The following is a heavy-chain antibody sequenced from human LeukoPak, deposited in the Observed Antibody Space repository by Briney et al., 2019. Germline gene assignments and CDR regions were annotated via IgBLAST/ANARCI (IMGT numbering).Heavy chain of an antibody. Sequence: SETLSLTCAVYGGSFSGYYWSWIRQPPGKGLEWIGEINHSGSTNHNPSLKSRVTISVDTSKNQFSLKLSSVTAADTAVYYCASRPVVIVGARRSGWFDPWGQGTLVTVSS. V-gene: IGHV4-34*01. J-gene: IGHJ5*02. CDR3: ASRPVVIVGARRSGWFDP. CDR2: INHSGST. D-gene: IGHD1-26*01. CDR1: GGSFSGYY.